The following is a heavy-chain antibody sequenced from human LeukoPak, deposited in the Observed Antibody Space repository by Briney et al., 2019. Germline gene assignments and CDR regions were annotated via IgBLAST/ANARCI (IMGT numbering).Heavy chain of an antibody. CDR2: INPNSGGI. Sequence: GASVKVSCKASGYTFTGYYMHWVRQAPGQGLEWMGWINPNSGGINNAPKFQGRVTMTRDTSISTAYMELSRLRSDDTAVYYCARGPLGFTSKNWFDPWGQGTLVTVSS. CDR3: ARGPLGFTSKNWFDP. V-gene: IGHV1-2*02. D-gene: IGHD2-15*01. J-gene: IGHJ5*02. CDR1: GYTFTGYY.